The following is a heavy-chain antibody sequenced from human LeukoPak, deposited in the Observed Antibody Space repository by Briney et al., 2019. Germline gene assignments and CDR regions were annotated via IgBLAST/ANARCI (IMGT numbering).Heavy chain of an antibody. D-gene: IGHD2-21*02. CDR3: ARDMPYCGGDCSHDY. J-gene: IGHJ4*02. Sequence: GGSPRLSCAASGFTFSSYWMSWVRQAPGKGLEWVANIKQDGSEKYYVDSVKGRFTISRDNAKNSLYLQMNSLRAEDTAVYYCARDMPYCGGDCSHDYWGQGTLVTVSS. CDR1: GFTFSSYW. V-gene: IGHV3-7*01. CDR2: IKQDGSEK.